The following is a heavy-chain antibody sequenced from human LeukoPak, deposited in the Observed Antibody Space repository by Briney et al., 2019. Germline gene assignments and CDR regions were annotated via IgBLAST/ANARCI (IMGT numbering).Heavy chain of an antibody. Sequence: GGSLRLSWAASGFTFSSDSMNWVRQAPGKGLEWVSSISSRSSYIYYADSVKGRFTISTDNANTSLYLQMNSLSAEDTAVYYCATGYGGNSGAFDIWGRGTMVTVSS. CDR2: ISSRSSYI. J-gene: IGHJ3*02. CDR1: GFTFSSDS. CDR3: ATGYGGNSGAFDI. V-gene: IGHV3-21*04. D-gene: IGHD4-23*01.